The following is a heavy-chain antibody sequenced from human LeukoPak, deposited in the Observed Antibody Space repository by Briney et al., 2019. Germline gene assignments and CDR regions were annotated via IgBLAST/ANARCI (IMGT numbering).Heavy chain of an antibody. V-gene: IGHV4-39*01. Sequence: SETLSLTCTVSGGSLGSSSYYWGWIRQSPGKGLEWIGSIYFTGSTYYNPSLKSRLTISIDASKNQFSLKLSSVTAADTAVYYCARHEPDTGTTDSGFDYWGQGTLVTVSS. CDR1: GGSLGSSSYY. D-gene: IGHD1-7*01. CDR3: ARHEPDTGTTDSGFDY. CDR2: IYFTGST. J-gene: IGHJ4*02.